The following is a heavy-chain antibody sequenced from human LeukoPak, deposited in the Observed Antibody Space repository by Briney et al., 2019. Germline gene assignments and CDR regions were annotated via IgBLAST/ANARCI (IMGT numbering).Heavy chain of an antibody. D-gene: IGHD6-19*01. J-gene: IGHJ4*02. Sequence: KGRFTISRDNAKNSLYLQMNSLRAEDTAVYYCARDRHSSGWYGPPAPQDYWGQGTLVTVSS. CDR3: ARDRHSSGWYGPPAPQDY. V-gene: IGHV3-11*01.